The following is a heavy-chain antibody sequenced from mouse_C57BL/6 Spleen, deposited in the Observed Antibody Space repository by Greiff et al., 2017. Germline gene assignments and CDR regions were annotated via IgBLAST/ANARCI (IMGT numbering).Heavy chain of an antibody. CDR2: IYPGDGDT. CDR3: ARMGNDYLFAY. Sequence: QVQLQQSGPELVKPGASVKISCKASGYAFSSSWMNWVKQRPGKGLEWIGRIYPGDGDTNYNGKFKGKATLTADKSSSTAYMQLSSLTSEAYAVYFCARMGNDYLFAYWGQGTLVTVSA. V-gene: IGHV1-82*01. J-gene: IGHJ3*01. CDR1: GYAFSSSW. D-gene: IGHD2-4*01.